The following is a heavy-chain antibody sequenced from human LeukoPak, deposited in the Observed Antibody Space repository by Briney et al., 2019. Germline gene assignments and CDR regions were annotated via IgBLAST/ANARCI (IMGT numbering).Heavy chain of an antibody. CDR3: ARGGVAPSGGLFFDY. CDR1: RGSISSGGYS. V-gene: IGHV4-30-2*01. J-gene: IGHJ4*02. CDR2: MYYDGDT. D-gene: IGHD3-10*01. Sequence: KASETLSLTCAVSRGSISSGGYSWSWIRQPPGKGLEWIGYMYYDGDTYYNPSLKGRVTISVDRSKNQFSLKVSSVTAADTAVYYCARGGVAPSGGLFFDYWGPGTLVTVSS.